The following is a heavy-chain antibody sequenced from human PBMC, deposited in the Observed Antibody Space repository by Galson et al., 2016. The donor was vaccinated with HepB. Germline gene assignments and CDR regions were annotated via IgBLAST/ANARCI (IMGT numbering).Heavy chain of an antibody. CDR2: SYIDDNT. CDR1: GSTVNVQY. CDR3: ARDGGDRGSYSVGDSFDI. Sequence: SLRLSCAASGSTVNVQYMSWVRQAPGKGLEWVAISYIDDNTYYADSVKGRFIISRDNPKTTVYLQMNSLRAEDTAMYYCARDGGDRGSYSVGDSFDIWGQGTMVTVPS. J-gene: IGHJ3*02. V-gene: IGHV3-53*01. D-gene: IGHD1-26*01.